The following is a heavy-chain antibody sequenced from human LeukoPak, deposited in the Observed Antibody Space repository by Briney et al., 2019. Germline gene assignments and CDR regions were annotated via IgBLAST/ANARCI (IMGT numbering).Heavy chain of an antibody. D-gene: IGHD5-18*01. Sequence: SVNVSYKASGGTFISYAISWVRQAPGQGLEWMGGIIPIFGTANYAQKFQGRVTITADESTSTAYMELSSLRSEDTAVYYCASDGYSYGSNMYYFDYWGQGTLVTVSS. CDR3: ASDGYSYGSNMYYFDY. V-gene: IGHV1-69*01. CDR2: IIPIFGTA. J-gene: IGHJ4*02. CDR1: GGTFISYA.